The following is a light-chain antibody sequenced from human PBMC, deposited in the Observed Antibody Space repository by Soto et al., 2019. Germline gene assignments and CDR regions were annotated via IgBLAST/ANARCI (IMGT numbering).Light chain of an antibody. V-gene: IGKV1-17*03. CDR3: LQHKSYPRT. CDR1: QDISNF. CDR2: SAN. Sequence: QDISNFLVWFQQRPGKVPKRLMYSANRLESGVPSRFSGSGSGTEFTLTISSLQPEDFATYYCLQHKSYPRTFGQRTKVDIK. J-gene: IGKJ1*01.